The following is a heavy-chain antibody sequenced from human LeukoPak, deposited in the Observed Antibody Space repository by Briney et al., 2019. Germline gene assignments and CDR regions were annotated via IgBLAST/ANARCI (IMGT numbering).Heavy chain of an antibody. Sequence: PSETLSLTCTVSGGSISSTTYYWAWIRQPPGKGLEWIGEVNHSGSTNYNPSLKSRVTISGDTSKNQFSLKLSFVTAADTALYYCARTYRGGSTRRGFDIWGQGTMVTVSS. CDR1: GGSISSTTYY. CDR2: VNHSGST. J-gene: IGHJ3*02. CDR3: ARTYRGGSTRRGFDI. D-gene: IGHD1-26*01. V-gene: IGHV4-39*07.